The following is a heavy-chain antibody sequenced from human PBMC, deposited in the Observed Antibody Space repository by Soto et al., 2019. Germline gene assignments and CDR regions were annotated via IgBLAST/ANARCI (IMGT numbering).Heavy chain of an antibody. D-gene: IGHD1-26*01. Sequence: PGESLKISCKGSGYSFTSYWIGWVRQMPGKGLEWMGIIYPGDSDTRYSPSFQGQVTISADKSISTAYLQWSSLKASDTAMYYCARQGSYYVTKDAFDIWGQETMVTVSS. CDR3: ARQGSYYVTKDAFDI. CDR1: GYSFTSYW. CDR2: IYPGDSDT. J-gene: IGHJ3*02. V-gene: IGHV5-51*01.